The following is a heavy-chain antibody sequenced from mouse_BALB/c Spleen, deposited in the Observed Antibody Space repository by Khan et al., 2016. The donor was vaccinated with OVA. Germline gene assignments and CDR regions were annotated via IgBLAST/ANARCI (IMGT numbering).Heavy chain of an antibody. CDR2: ISPGCGDT. CDR3: ARRNYFGYTFAY. J-gene: IGHJ3*01. D-gene: IGHD1-2*01. CDR1: GYTFTDYY. V-gene: IGHV1-77*01. Sequence: QVQLKESGAELARPGASVKLSCKASGYTFTDYYINWVKQRTGQGLEWIGEISPGCGDTYYNERFKGKATLTADKSSSTAYIQLHSLTSEASAVDFCARRNYFGYTFAYWGQGTLVTVSA.